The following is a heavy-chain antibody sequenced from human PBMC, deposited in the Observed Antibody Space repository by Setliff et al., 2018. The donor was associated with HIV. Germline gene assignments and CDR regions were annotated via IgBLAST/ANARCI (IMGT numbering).Heavy chain of an antibody. CDR3: ARALTTINEDGFHI. J-gene: IGHJ3*02. D-gene: IGHD4-17*01. CDR1: GDSISSGSFH. Sequence: SETLSLTCSVSGDSISSGSFHWTWIRQSAGKGLEWIGHIYTNGYTNYNPSLKSRVTISVDTSNNQLSLRLDSVTATDTAVSFCARALTTINEDGFHIWGQGTVVTVSS. CDR2: IYTNGYT. V-gene: IGHV4-61*09.